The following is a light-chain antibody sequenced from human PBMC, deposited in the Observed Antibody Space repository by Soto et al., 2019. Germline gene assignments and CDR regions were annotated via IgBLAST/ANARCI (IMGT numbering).Light chain of an antibody. V-gene: IGKV1-33*01. J-gene: IGKJ3*01. CDR3: QHYDDLPFT. CDR2: DAS. CDR1: QNLHIY. Sequence: DIQMTQSPSSLSASVGDRVTITCQASQNLHIYSYSYQQSPGKAPKLLIYDASSLETGVPSRFSGSGSGTDFTLTISSLEPEDIATYYCQHYDDLPFTFGPGTKVDIK.